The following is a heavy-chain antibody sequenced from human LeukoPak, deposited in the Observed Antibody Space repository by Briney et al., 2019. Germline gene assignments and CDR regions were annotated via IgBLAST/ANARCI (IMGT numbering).Heavy chain of an antibody. Sequence: GGSLRLSCSASRFIFSNYAMHWVRQAPGKELEYVSAISNTGGSTDYAAAVEGRFTISRDNSKNMLFLQMSSVRTEDTAVYYCVKDSRASGRRGNFDYWGQGTLVTVSS. V-gene: IGHV3-64D*09. CDR1: RFIFSNYA. D-gene: IGHD3-10*01. J-gene: IGHJ4*02. CDR3: VKDSRASGRRGNFDY. CDR2: ISNTGGST.